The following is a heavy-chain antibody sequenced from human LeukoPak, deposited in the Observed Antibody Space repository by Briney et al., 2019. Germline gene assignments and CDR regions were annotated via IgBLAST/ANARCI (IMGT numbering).Heavy chain of an antibody. Sequence: GGSLRLSCAASGFTFTSYAMSWVRQAPGKGLEWVSGIGYTGDSTFYADSVKGRFTVSRDSSKNTLFLHMNSLRAEDTALYYCAKSPTVDAAFDIWGQGTMVTVSS. CDR3: AKSPTVDAAFDI. D-gene: IGHD4-23*01. V-gene: IGHV3-23*01. J-gene: IGHJ3*02. CDR1: GFTFTSYA. CDR2: IGYTGDST.